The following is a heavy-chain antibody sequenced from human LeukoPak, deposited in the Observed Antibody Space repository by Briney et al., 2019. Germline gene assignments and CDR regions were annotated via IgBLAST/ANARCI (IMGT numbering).Heavy chain of an antibody. Sequence: GGSLRLSCAASGFTFSSYSMNWVRQAPGKGLEWVSYISAISSSSTYYADSVKGRFTISRDNSKNILYLQMNSLRAEDTAVYYCARPKYYVLHQANYYFDYWGQGTLVTVSS. D-gene: IGHD3-10*02. J-gene: IGHJ4*02. CDR2: ISAISSSST. V-gene: IGHV3-48*01. CDR1: GFTFSSYS. CDR3: ARPKYYVLHQANYYFDY.